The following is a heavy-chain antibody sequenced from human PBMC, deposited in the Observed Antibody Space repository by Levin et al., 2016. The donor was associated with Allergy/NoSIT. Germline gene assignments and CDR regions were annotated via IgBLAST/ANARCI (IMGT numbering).Heavy chain of an antibody. V-gene: IGHV3-11*01. Sequence: WIRQPPGKGLEWVSYISSSGSTIYYADSVKGRFTISRDNAKNSLYLQMNSLRAEDTAVYYCARGQYYDFWSGYPPNYYYYMDVWGKGTTVTVSS. D-gene: IGHD3-3*01. CDR3: ARGQYYDFWSGYPPNYYYYMDV. CDR2: ISSSGSTI. J-gene: IGHJ6*03.